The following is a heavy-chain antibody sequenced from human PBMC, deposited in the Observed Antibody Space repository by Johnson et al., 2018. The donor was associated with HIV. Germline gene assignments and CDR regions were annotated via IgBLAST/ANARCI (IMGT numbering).Heavy chain of an antibody. Sequence: VQLVESGGGLVQPGGSLRLSCAASGFTFSSYSMSWVRQAPGKGLEWVANIKQDGSEKYYVDSVKGRFTISRDNAKNSLYLQMNSLRAEDTAVYYCAKGRSPRIQLRTWAFDIWGQGTMVIVSS. CDR1: GFTFSSYS. V-gene: IGHV3-7*01. D-gene: IGHD5-18*01. J-gene: IGHJ3*02. CDR2: IKQDGSEK. CDR3: AKGRSPRIQLRTWAFDI.